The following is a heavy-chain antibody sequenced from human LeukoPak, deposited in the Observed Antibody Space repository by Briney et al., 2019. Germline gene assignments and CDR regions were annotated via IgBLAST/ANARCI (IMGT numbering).Heavy chain of an antibody. Sequence: GGSLRLSCAASGFTVSSNYMSWVRQAPGKGLEWVSVIYSGGSTYYADSVKGRFTISRDNSKNTLYLQMNSLRAEDTAVYYCAKAPYSSGWSPRLDYWGQGTLVTVSS. CDR1: GFTVSSNY. V-gene: IGHV3-53*01. CDR3: AKAPYSSGWSPRLDY. CDR2: IYSGGST. D-gene: IGHD6-19*01. J-gene: IGHJ4*02.